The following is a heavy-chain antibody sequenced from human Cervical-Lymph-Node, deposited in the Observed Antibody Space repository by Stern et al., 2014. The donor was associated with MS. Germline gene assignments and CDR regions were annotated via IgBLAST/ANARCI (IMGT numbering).Heavy chain of an antibody. J-gene: IGHJ4*02. CDR3: AREGTETAVAAFDL. V-gene: IGHV1-69*01. CDR1: GGTFSSHS. D-gene: IGHD6-19*01. Sequence: QVQLVQSGAEVKKHGSSVKVSCKASGGTFSSHSFSWVRQAPGQGLEWMGQIIPIFNTANYAQKFQGRVTMTADGSTSTVYMELSSLRSEDTAVYYCAREGTETAVAAFDLWGQGTLVTVSS. CDR2: IIPIFNTA.